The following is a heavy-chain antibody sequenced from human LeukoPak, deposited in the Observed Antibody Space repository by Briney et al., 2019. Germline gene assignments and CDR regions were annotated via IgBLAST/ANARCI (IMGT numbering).Heavy chain of an antibody. CDR2: INHSGST. Sequence: PSETLSLTCAVFGGSFSGYYWSWIRQPPGKGLEWIGEINHSGSTNYNPSLKSRLTISVDTSKNQFSLKLSSVSAADTAVYYCARYISNYDFWSGYYIDYWGQGTLVTVSS. J-gene: IGHJ4*02. CDR3: ARYISNYDFWSGYYIDY. CDR1: GGSFSGYY. V-gene: IGHV4-34*01. D-gene: IGHD3-3*01.